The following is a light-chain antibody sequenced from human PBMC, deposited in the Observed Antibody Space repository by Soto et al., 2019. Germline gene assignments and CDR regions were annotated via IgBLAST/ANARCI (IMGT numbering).Light chain of an antibody. V-gene: IGLV2-18*02. J-gene: IGLJ3*02. Sequence: QSALTQPPSVSGSPGQSVTISCIGTSSDVGGYDRVSWHQQPPGTAPKLMIYEVTNRPSGVPDRFSGSGSGKTASLTISGLQAEDEADYYCTSYTSNSTWVFGGGTQLTVL. CDR3: TSYTSNSTWV. CDR2: EVT. CDR1: SSDVGGYDR.